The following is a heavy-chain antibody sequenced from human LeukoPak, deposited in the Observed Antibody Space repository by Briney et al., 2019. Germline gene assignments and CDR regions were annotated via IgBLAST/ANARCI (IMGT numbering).Heavy chain of an antibody. CDR3: AKVRGKLLWFGEQPYFDY. CDR2: IRYDGSNK. V-gene: IGHV3-30*02. D-gene: IGHD3-10*01. Sequence: QPGGSLRLSCAASGFTFSSYGMHWVRQAPGKGLERVAFIRYDGSNKYYADSVKGRFTISRDNSKNTLYLQVNSLRAEDTAVYYCAKVRGKLLWFGEQPYFDYWGQGTLVTVSS. CDR1: GFTFSSYG. J-gene: IGHJ4*02.